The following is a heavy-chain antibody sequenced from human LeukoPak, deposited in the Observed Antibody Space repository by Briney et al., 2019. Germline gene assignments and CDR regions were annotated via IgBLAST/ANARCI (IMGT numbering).Heavy chain of an antibody. CDR3: ATEGDSSGHAGAFDI. J-gene: IGHJ3*02. CDR2: VSHIESHNK. D-gene: IGHD3-22*01. CDR1: GLTFSTRV. Sequence: PGGSLRLSCTASGLTFSTRVMHWVRQALGEGLEWVALVSHIESHNKQYADSMKGRFTISRDNSKSTLYLQMDSLSAADTALYFCATEGDSSGHAGAFDIWGQGTMVTVSS. V-gene: IGHV3-30-3*01.